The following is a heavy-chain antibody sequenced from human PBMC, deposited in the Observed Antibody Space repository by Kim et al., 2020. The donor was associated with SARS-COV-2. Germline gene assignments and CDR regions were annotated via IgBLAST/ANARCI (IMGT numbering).Heavy chain of an antibody. CDR3: ARHSEDSSSYWFDP. D-gene: IGHD6-6*01. CDR2: IYYSGST. V-gene: IGHV4-59*08. Sequence: SETLSLTCTVSGGSISSYYWSWIRQPPGKGLEWIGYIYYSGSTNYNPSLKSRVTISVDTSKNQFSLKLSSVTAADTAVYYCARHSEDSSSYWFDPWGQGTLVTVSS. J-gene: IGHJ5*02. CDR1: GGSISSYY.